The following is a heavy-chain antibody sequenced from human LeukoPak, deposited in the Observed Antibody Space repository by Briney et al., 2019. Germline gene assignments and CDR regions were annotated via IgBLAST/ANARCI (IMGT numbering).Heavy chain of an antibody. V-gene: IGHV4-34*01. CDR1: GGSFSGYY. J-gene: IGHJ2*01. Sequence: PSETLSLTCAVYGGSFSGYYWSWIRQPPGQGLEWIGEINHSGSTNYNPSLKSRVTISVDTSKNQFSLKLSSVTAADTAVYYCARSLLAKRYFALWGRGTLVTVSS. CDR3: ARSLLAKRYFAL. CDR2: INHSGST. D-gene: IGHD3-3*01.